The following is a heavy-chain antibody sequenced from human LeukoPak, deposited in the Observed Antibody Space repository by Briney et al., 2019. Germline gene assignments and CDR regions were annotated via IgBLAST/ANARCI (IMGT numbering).Heavy chain of an antibody. V-gene: IGHV3-49*04. CDR3: TRGPSTRPLWFGENYYMDV. Sequence: GASLKISCTASGFTFGDYAMSWVRQAPGKGLEWVGFIRSKAYGGTTEYAASVKGRFTISRDDSKSIAYLQMNSLKTEDTAVYYCTRGPSTRPLWFGENYYMDVWGKGTTVTISS. CDR1: GFTFGDYA. J-gene: IGHJ6*03. D-gene: IGHD3-10*01. CDR2: IRSKAYGGTT.